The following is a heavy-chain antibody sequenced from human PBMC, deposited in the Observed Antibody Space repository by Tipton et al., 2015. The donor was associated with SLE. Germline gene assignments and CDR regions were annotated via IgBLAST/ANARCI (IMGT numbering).Heavy chain of an antibody. D-gene: IGHD2-2*01. CDR2: INHSGST. CDR3: ARGRYCSSTSCFSRFYYCMDV. V-gene: IGHV4-34*01. CDR1: GGSFSGYY. Sequence: TLSLTCAVYGGSFSGYYWSWIRQPPGKGLEWIGEINHSGSTNYNPSLKSRVTISVDASKNQFSLKLSSVTAADTAVYYCARGRYCSSTSCFSRFYYCMDVWGKGTTVP. J-gene: IGHJ6*03.